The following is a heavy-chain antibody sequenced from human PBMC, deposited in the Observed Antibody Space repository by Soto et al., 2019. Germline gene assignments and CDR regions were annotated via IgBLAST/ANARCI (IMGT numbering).Heavy chain of an antibody. CDR2: IRSKAYGGTT. V-gene: IGHV3-49*03. CDR1: GFTFGDYA. D-gene: IGHD3-22*01. CDR3: TRDRNPSYYYDSSGYRPDY. J-gene: IGHJ4*02. Sequence: PGGSLRLSCTASGFTFGDYAMSWCRQAPGKGLEWVGFIRSKAYGGTTEYAASVKGRFTISRDDSKSIAYLQMNSLKTEDTAVYYCTRDRNPSYYYDSSGYRPDYWGQGTLVTVSS.